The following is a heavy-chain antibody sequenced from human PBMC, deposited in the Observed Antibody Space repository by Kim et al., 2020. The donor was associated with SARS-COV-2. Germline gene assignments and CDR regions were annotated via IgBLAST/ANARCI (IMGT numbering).Heavy chain of an antibody. CDR2: IYPGDSDT. CDR3: ARADYDILTGYYTNSGYYYGMDV. D-gene: IGHD3-9*01. Sequence: GESLKISCKGSGYSFTSYWIGWVRQMPGKGLEWMGIIYPGDSDTRYSPSFQGQVTISADKSISTAYLQWSSLKASDTAMYYCARADYDILTGYYTNSGYYYGMDVWGQGTTVTVSS. J-gene: IGHJ6*02. V-gene: IGHV5-51*01. CDR1: GYSFTSYW.